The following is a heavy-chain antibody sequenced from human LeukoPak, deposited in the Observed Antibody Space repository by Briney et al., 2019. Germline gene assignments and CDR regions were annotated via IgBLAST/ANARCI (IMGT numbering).Heavy chain of an antibody. CDR1: GYTFTSYG. J-gene: IGHJ3*02. V-gene: IGHV1-18*01. CDR3: ARVTPPPPRGGDCSDAFDI. Sequence: ASVKVSCKASGYTFTSYGISWVRQAPGQGLEWMGWISAYNGNTNYAQKLQGRVTMTTDTSTSTAYMELRSLRSDDTAVYYCARVTPPPPRGGDCSDAFDIWGQGTMVTVSS. CDR2: ISAYNGNT. D-gene: IGHD2-21*02.